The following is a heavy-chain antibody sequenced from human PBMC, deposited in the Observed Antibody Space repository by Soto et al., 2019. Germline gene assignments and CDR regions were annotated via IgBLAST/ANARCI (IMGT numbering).Heavy chain of an antibody. J-gene: IGHJ6*03. CDR1: GGSISSYY. CDR3: ARHISGSPTPNYYYYYMDV. Sequence: SETLSLTCTVSGGSISSYYWSWIRQPPGKGLEWIGYIYYRGSTNYNPSLKSRVTISVDTSKNQFSLKLSSVTAADTAVYYCARHISGSPTPNYYYYYMDVWGKGTTVTVAS. V-gene: IGHV4-59*08. D-gene: IGHD2-15*01. CDR2: IYYRGST.